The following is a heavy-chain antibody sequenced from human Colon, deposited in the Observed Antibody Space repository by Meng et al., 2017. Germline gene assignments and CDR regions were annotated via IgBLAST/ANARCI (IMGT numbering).Heavy chain of an antibody. D-gene: IGHD4-17*01. CDR2: LYPGDSII. Sequence: GESLKISCKGSEYSFTNLWIGWVRQMPGKGLEWMGILYPGDSIITYSPSFQGHVTISADKSISTAYLQWSSLKASDTAMYYCARSQAYVTNEGSLGYYFDYWGQGTLVTVSS. CDR1: EYSFTNLW. V-gene: IGHV5-51*01. J-gene: IGHJ4*02. CDR3: ARSQAYVTNEGSLGYYFDY.